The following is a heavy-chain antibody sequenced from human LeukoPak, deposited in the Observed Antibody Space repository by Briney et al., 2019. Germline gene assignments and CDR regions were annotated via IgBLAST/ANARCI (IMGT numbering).Heavy chain of an antibody. J-gene: IGHJ4*02. CDR3: ASLPRIAARPRQIDY. CDR1: GGSISSRSYY. V-gene: IGHV4-39*01. Sequence: SETLSLTCTVSGGSISSRSYYWGWIRQPPGKGLAWIGSIYYSGSTYYNPSLKSRVTISVDTSKNQFSLKLSSVTAADTAVYYCASLPRIAARPRQIDYWGQGTLVTVSS. CDR2: IYYSGST. D-gene: IGHD6-6*01.